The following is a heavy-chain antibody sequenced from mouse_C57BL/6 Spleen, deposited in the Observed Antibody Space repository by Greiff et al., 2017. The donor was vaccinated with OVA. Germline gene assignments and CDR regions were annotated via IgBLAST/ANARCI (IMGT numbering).Heavy chain of an antibody. Sequence: KQSGAELVKPGASVKMSCKASGYTFTTYPIEWMKQNHGKSLEWIGNFHPYNDDTKYNEKFKGKATLTVEKSSSTVYLELSRLTSDDSAVYYCARGITTVVAHWYFDVWGTGTTVTVSS. V-gene: IGHV1-47*01. J-gene: IGHJ1*03. CDR2: FHPYNDDT. CDR1: GYTFTTYP. CDR3: ARGITTVVAHWYFDV. D-gene: IGHD1-1*01.